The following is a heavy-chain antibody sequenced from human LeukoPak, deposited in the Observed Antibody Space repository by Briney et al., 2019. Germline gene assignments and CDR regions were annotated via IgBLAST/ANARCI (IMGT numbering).Heavy chain of an antibody. V-gene: IGHV3-23*01. Sequence: GGSLRLSCAASGFTFSSYAMSWVRQAPGKGLEWVSAISGSGGTTYYADSVKGRFTISRDNSKNTLYLQMNSLRAEDTAVYYCAKNSGWSATTEYFQHWGQGTLVTVSS. J-gene: IGHJ1*01. CDR1: GFTFSSYA. CDR3: AKNSGWSATTEYFQH. D-gene: IGHD1-1*01. CDR2: ISGSGGTT.